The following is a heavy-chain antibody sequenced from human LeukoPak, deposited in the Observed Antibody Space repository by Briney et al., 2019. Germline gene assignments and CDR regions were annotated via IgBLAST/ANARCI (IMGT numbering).Heavy chain of an antibody. CDR2: IYSGGST. V-gene: IGHV3-66*01. J-gene: IGHJ4*02. CDR3: ARERARTYFDY. CDR1: GFTVSSNY. Sequence: GGSLRLSCAAPGFTVSSNYMSWVRQAPGKGLEWVSVIYSGGSTYYADSVKGRFTISRDNSKNTLYLQMNSLRAEDTAVYYCARERARTYFDYWGRGTLVTVSS.